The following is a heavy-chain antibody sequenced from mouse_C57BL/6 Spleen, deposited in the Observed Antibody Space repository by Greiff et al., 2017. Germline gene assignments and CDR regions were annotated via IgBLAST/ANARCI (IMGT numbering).Heavy chain of an antibody. CDR1: GFTFSSYT. CDR3: ARQGYGYEFDY. CDR2: ISGGGGNT. Sequence: EVKLVESGGGLVKPGGSLKLSCAASGFTFSSYTMSWVRQTPGKRLEWVATISGGGGNTYYPDSVKGRFTISRDNAKNTLYLQMSGLRSEDTALYYCARQGYGYEFDYWGQGTTLTVSS. D-gene: IGHD2-2*01. J-gene: IGHJ2*01. V-gene: IGHV5-9*01.